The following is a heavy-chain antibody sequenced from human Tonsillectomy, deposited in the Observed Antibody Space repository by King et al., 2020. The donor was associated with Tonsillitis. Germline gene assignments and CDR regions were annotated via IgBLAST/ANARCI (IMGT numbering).Heavy chain of an antibody. D-gene: IGHD3-10*01. CDR1: GFTFSNFG. CDR3: VRDGTYYYGSGSQRNFDY. CDR2: ISYDGSYK. V-gene: IGHV3-30*03. J-gene: IGHJ4*02. Sequence: VQLVESGGGVVQPGGSPRLSCAVSGFTFSNFGIHWVRQAPGKGLEWVAVISYDGSYKYYADPVKGRFTISRDNSNNTLHLQMNSLRVEDTAVYYCVRDGTYYYGSGSQRNFDYWGQGALVTVSS.